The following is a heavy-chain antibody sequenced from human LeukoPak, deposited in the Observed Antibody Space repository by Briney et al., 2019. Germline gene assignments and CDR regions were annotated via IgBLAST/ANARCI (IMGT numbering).Heavy chain of an antibody. Sequence: PSETLSLTCTVSGDSISSYYWTWIRQPPRKGLEWIGYVYNSGSTDYNPSLKSRVTISVDTSKNQFSLKLSSVTAADTAVYYCARALRARITGTTASVYGMDVWGQGTTVTVSS. J-gene: IGHJ6*02. CDR3: ARALRARITGTTASVYGMDV. CDR2: VYNSGST. V-gene: IGHV4-59*01. D-gene: IGHD1-20*01. CDR1: GDSISSYY.